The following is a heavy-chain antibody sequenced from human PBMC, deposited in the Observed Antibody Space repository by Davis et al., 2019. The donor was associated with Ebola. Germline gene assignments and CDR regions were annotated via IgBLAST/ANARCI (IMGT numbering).Heavy chain of an antibody. Sequence: GESLKISCAASGFTFSSYWMSWVRQAPGKGLEWVANIKQDGSEKYYVDSVKGRFTISRDNAKNSLYLQMNSLRAEDTAVYYCARVLRFRELLKHYYYYYGMDVWGQGTTVTVSS. J-gene: IGHJ6*02. CDR2: IKQDGSEK. V-gene: IGHV3-7*01. CDR3: ARVLRFRELLKHYYYYYGMDV. CDR1: GFTFSSYW. D-gene: IGHD3-10*01.